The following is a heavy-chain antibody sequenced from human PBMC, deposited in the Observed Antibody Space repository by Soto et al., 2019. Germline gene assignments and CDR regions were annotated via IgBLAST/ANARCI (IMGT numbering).Heavy chain of an antibody. J-gene: IGHJ6*02. CDR3: AREAV. CDR2: IKQDGREQ. Sequence: EVQLVESGGGLVQPGGSLRLSCAASGFTFSGYWMSWVRQAPGKGLEWVANIKQDGREQFYVDSVKGRFTISRDNAKNSLYLQMNSMRAEDTAVYYCAREAVWCQWTTVTVSS. CDR1: GFTFSGYW. V-gene: IGHV3-7*05.